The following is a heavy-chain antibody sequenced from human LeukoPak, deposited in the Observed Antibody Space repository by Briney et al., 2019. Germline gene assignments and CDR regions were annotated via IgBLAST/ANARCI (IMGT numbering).Heavy chain of an antibody. J-gene: IGHJ4*02. V-gene: IGHV3-7*01. CDR1: GFIFDRHW. CDR2: LNQDGTET. CDR3: ARDSYRALKY. D-gene: IGHD1-14*01. Sequence: QPGGSLRLSCAASGFIFDRHWMSGVRHAPGKGLEWVAHLNQDGTETYYADSVRGRFTISRDNAKSSLYLQLNGLRVDDTAVYYCARDSYRALKYWGQGALVTVSS.